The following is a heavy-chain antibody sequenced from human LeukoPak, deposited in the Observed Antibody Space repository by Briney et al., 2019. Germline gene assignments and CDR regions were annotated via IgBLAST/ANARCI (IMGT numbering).Heavy chain of an antibody. Sequence: GGSLRLSCAASGFTFSSYGMHWVRQAPGKGLEWVAVISYDGSNKYYADSVKGRFTISRDNSKNTLYLQMNSLRAEDTAVYYCAKDRGYSGYGSVGYWGQGTLVTVSS. V-gene: IGHV3-30*18. CDR2: ISYDGSNK. J-gene: IGHJ4*02. CDR3: AKDRGYSGYGSVGY. D-gene: IGHD5-12*01. CDR1: GFTFSSYG.